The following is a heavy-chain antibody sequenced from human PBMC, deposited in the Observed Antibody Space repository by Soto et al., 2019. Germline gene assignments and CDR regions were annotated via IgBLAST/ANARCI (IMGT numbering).Heavy chain of an antibody. D-gene: IGHD5-18*01. CDR2: INPNGGST. CDR3: ATSVNSAMAFDY. CDR1: GYTFTHYY. Sequence: QVQLVQSGAEVKKPGASVKVSCKASGYTFTHYYIHWVRQAPGQGLGWMGIINPNGGSTTYAQKFRAGFTMTRDKSTSTVYMELSSLRSEASAVYYCATSVNSAMAFDYWGQGTLVTVSS. J-gene: IGHJ4*02. V-gene: IGHV1-46*01.